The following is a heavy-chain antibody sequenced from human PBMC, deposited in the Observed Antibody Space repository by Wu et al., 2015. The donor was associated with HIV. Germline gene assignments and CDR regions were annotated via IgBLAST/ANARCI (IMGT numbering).Heavy chain of an antibody. CDR3: AREECSGGSCYPSLYGMDV. CDR1: GGTFSNYG. D-gene: IGHD2-15*01. Sequence: QVQLVQSGAEVKKPGSSVKVSCKASGGTFSNYGFSWVRQAPGQGLEWMGRIMPFFGTTNYAQKFQGRVTITADESTSTAYMELSSLRSDDTAVYYCAREECSGGSCYPSLYGMDVWGQGTTVTVSS. J-gene: IGHJ6*02. V-gene: IGHV1-69*13. CDR2: IMPFFGTT.